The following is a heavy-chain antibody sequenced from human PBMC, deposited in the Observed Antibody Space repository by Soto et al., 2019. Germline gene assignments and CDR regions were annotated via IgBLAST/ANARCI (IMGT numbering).Heavy chain of an antibody. CDR2: ISAYNGNT. CDR3: ARDAAVGLLEY. CDR1: GYTFTSYG. Sequence: QVQLVQSGAEVKKPGASVKVSCKASGYTFTSYGISWVRQAPGQGLEWMGWISAYNGNTNYAQKLQGRVTMTEDTATSQAYMELTSPRSDDTAVYYCARDAAVGLLEYWGQGTLVTVSS. V-gene: IGHV1-18*01. J-gene: IGHJ4*02. D-gene: IGHD3-10*01.